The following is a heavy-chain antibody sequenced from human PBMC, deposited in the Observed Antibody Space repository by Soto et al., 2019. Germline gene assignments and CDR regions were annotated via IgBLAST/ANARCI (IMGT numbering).Heavy chain of an antibody. V-gene: IGHV3-23*01. D-gene: IGHD6-13*01. CDR2: ISGSGGST. J-gene: IGHJ4*02. CDR1: GFTFSNYA. Sequence: EVQLLESGGGSVQPGGSLRLSCSASGFTFSNYAMSWVRQAPGKGLEWVASISGSGGSTYYADSVKGRFTISRDNSKNTLYLQMNSLKAEDTAVYYCAKSSVPGSSWSANFDYWGQGTLVTVSS. CDR3: AKSSVPGSSWSANFDY.